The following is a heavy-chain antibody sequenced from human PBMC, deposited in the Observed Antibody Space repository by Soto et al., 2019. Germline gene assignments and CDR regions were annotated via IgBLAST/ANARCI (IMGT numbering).Heavy chain of an antibody. Sequence: PGGSLRLSCAASGFTFNKYGVSWVRQAPGKGLEWIGAITGAGGSTYNADSVKGRFTISRDNSKKTVYLQVDSLRAEDTALYYCAGHGGYSYLGQGTLVTVSS. CDR2: ITGAGGST. D-gene: IGHD4-17*01. J-gene: IGHJ4*02. CDR3: AGHGGYSY. V-gene: IGHV3-23*01. CDR1: GFTFNKYG.